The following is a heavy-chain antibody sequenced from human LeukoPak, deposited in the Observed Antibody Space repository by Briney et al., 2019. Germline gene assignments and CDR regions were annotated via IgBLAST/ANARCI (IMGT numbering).Heavy chain of an antibody. V-gene: IGHV4-4*07. CDR3: ARASYSYDINGWVPFDY. CDR1: GVSISSYY. Sequence: SETLSLACTVSGVSISSYYWSWIRQPAGKGLEWIGRIYTSGSTNYNPSLKSRVTMSVDTSKNQFSLKLSSVTAADTAVYYCARASYSYDINGWVPFDYWGQGTLVTVSS. CDR2: IYTSGST. J-gene: IGHJ4*02. D-gene: IGHD3-22*01.